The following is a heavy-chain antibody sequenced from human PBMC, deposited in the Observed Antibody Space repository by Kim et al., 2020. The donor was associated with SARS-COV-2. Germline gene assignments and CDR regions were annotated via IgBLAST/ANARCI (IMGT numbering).Heavy chain of an antibody. CDR2: ST. J-gene: IGHJ4*02. CDR3: ARGATEAFDY. V-gene: IGHV4-30-2*01. D-gene: IGHD1-26*01. Sequence: STYYNPSRTSRVTISVDRSKAQFALKLSAVPAADTAVYYCARGATEAFDYWGQGTLVTVSS.